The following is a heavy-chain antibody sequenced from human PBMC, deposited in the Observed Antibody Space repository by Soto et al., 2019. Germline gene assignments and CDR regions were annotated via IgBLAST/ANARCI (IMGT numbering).Heavy chain of an antibody. V-gene: IGHV3-33*01. J-gene: IGHJ5*02. CDR2: IWYDGSNK. CDR3: ARDKVDSSGYRNWFDP. D-gene: IGHD3-22*01. Sequence: PGGSLRLSCAASGFTFSSYGMHWVRQAPGKGLEWVAVIWYDGSNKYYADSVKGRFTISRDNSKNTLYLQMNSLRAEDTAVYYCARDKVDSSGYRNWFDPWGQGTLVTVSS. CDR1: GFTFSSYG.